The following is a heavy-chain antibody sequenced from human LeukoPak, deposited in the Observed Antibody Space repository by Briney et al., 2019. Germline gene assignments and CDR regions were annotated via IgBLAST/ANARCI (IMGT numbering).Heavy chain of an antibody. D-gene: IGHD4-17*01. V-gene: IGHV4-39*07. CDR2: ISYSGSS. CDR1: GGSISSSRYY. Sequence: SETLSLTCTVSGGSISSSRYYWGWLRQPPGKGLEWIASISYSGSSYYNPSLKSRVTISVDTSKNQVSLQLSSVTAADTAVYYCVRDDYGDYTRRFDPWGQGTLSPSPQ. J-gene: IGHJ5*02. CDR3: VRDDYGDYTRRFDP.